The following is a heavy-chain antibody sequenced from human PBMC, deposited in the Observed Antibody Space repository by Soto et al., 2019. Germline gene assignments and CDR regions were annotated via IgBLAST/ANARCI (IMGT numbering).Heavy chain of an antibody. Sequence: GGSLRLSCAASGFTFSSYGMHWVRQAPGKGLEWVAVIWYDGSNKYYADSVKGRFTISRDNSKNTLYLQMNSLRAEDTAVYYCATLPIGGISARRGYYYGMHVWGQGTTVTVSS. J-gene: IGHJ6*02. CDR1: GFTFSSYG. CDR3: ATLPIGGISARRGYYYGMHV. CDR2: IWYDGSNK. V-gene: IGHV3-33*01. D-gene: IGHD6-6*01.